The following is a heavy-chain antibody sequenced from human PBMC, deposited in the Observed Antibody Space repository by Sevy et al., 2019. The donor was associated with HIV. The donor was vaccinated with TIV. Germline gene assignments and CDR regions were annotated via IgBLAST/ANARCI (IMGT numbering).Heavy chain of an antibody. CDR2: INGYNGNT. J-gene: IGHJ4*02. V-gene: IGHV1-18*04. Sequence: ASVKVSCKASGYTFTSYGISWVRQAPGQGLEWMGWINGYNGNTNYGQKLQGRVTMTTDTSKNTAYMELRSLRSDDTAVYYCARGEAAGGTPIDYWGQGTLVTVSS. CDR3: ARGEAAGGTPIDY. CDR1: GYTFTSYG. D-gene: IGHD6-13*01.